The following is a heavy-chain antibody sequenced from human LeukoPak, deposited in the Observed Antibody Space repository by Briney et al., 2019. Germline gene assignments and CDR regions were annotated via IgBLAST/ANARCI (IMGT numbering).Heavy chain of an antibody. V-gene: IGHV4-30-4*08. CDR1: GGSISSGDYY. CDR3: AREHGYYYMDV. D-gene: IGHD2-21*01. CDR2: IYYSGST. J-gene: IGHJ6*03. Sequence: SETLSLTCTVSGGSISSGDYYWSWIRQPPGKGLEWIGYIYYSGSTYYNPSLKSRVTISADTSKNQFSLKLSSVTAADTAVYYCAREHGYYYMDVWGKGTTVTVSS.